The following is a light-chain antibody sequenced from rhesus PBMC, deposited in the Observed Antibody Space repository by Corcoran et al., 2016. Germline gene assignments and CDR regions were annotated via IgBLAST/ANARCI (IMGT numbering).Light chain of an antibody. CDR3: QQHNSNPYS. CDR1: QGISNW. J-gene: IGKJ2*01. Sequence: DIQMTQSPSSLSASVGDRVTITCQASQGISNWLAWYQPKPGKALKLLIYAASSLQSGVPSRFSGSGAGTEFTINISSLQPEDFATYYCQQHNSNPYSFGQGTKVEIK. V-gene: IGKV1-33*02. CDR2: AAS.